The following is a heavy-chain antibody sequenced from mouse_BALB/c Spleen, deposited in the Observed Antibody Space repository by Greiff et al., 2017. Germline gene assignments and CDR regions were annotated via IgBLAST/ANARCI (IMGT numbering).Heavy chain of an antibody. Sequence: EVQRVESGGGLVKPGGSLKLSCAASGFTFSDYYMYWVRQTPEKRLEWVATISDGGSYTYYPDSVKGRFTISRDNAKNNLYLQMSSLKSEDTAMYYCARDAGTSYWYFDVWGAGTTVTVSS. J-gene: IGHJ1*01. CDR1: GFTFSDYY. CDR2: ISDGGSYT. CDR3: ARDAGTSYWYFDV. D-gene: IGHD4-1*01. V-gene: IGHV5-4*02.